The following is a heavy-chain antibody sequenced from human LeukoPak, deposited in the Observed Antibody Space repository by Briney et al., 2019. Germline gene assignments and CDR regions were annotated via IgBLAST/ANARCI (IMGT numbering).Heavy chain of an antibody. D-gene: IGHD6-13*01. CDR2: ISSSSSYI. CDR1: GFTFSSYS. Sequence: KPGGSLRLSCAASGFTFSSYSMNWVRQAPGKGLEWVSSISSSSSYIYYADSVKGRFTISRDNSKNTLYLQMNSLRAEDTAVYYCARGYSSSWYYFDYWGQGTLVTVSS. V-gene: IGHV3-21*01. J-gene: IGHJ4*02. CDR3: ARGYSSSWYYFDY.